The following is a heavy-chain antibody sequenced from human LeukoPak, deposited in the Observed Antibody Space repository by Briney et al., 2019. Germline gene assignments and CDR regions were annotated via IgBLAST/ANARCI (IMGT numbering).Heavy chain of an antibody. D-gene: IGHD2-15*01. CDR1: GFTFSSNA. CDR2: ISGSGGST. V-gene: IGHV3-23*01. Sequence: GGSLRLSCAASGFTFSSNAMSWVRQAPGKGLEWVSTISGSGGSTYYADSVKGRFTISRDNSKNTLYLQMNSLRAEDTAVYYCAPDLRGAAWSLDYWGQGTLVTVSS. CDR3: APDLRGAAWSLDY. J-gene: IGHJ4*02.